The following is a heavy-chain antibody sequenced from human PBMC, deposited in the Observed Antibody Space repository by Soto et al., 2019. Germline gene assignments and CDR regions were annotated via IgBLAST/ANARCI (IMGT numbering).Heavy chain of an antibody. CDR3: ATGPAVDCELTGSDY. D-gene: IGHD1-26*01. J-gene: IGHJ4*01. CDR1: GYTLTELS. Sequence: QVRLVQSGAAVTKPGASLKVSCKISGYTLTELSMHWVRQAPGKGLEWMGGFDPVDGETIYAQKFRGRLTMTEDTSPDTAYMELSSRTSEDTAGYYCATGPAVDCELTGSDYRGHGTLVPVSS. V-gene: IGHV1-24*01. CDR2: FDPVDGET.